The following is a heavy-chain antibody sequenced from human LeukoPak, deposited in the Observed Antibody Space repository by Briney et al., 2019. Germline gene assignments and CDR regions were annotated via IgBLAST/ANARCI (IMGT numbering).Heavy chain of an antibody. D-gene: IGHD3-10*01. J-gene: IGHJ6*03. CDR2: ISGSGDTT. V-gene: IGHV3-23*01. CDR1: GFTFDDYA. CDR3: AKGGTYGSGSYYNYYYYYMDV. Sequence: GGSLRLSCAVSGFTFDDYAMHWVRQVPGKGLEWVSIISGSGDTTHYTDSVKGRFTVSRDNSKNTLYLQMNSLRVEDTAVYYCAKGGTYGSGSYYNYYYYYMDVWGKGTTVTISS.